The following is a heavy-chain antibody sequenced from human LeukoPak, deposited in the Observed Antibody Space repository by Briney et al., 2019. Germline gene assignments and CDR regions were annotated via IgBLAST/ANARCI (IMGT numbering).Heavy chain of an antibody. CDR2: INHSGST. Sequence: SETLSLTCTVSGGSISRHYWSWIRQPPGKGLEWIGEINHSGSTNYNPSLKSRVTISVDTSKNQFSLKLSSVTAADTAVYYCARGVLIVEGAFDIWGQGTMVTVSS. V-gene: IGHV4-34*01. J-gene: IGHJ3*02. CDR1: GGSISRHY. CDR3: ARGVLIVEGAFDI. D-gene: IGHD3-22*01.